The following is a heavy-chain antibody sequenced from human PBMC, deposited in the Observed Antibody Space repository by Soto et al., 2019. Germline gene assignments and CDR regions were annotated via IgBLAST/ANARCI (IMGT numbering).Heavy chain of an antibody. V-gene: IGHV1-2*02. CDR1: GYTFTGYY. J-gene: IGHJ1*01. CDR2: INPNSGGT. CDR3: ARDQYYYDSSGYPLAEYFQH. D-gene: IGHD3-22*01. Sequence: GASVKVSCKASGYTFTGYYMHWVRQAPGQGLEWMGWINPNSGGTNYAQKFQGRVTMTRDTSISTAYMELSRLRSDDTAVYYCARDQYYYDSSGYPLAEYFQHWGQGTLVTVSS.